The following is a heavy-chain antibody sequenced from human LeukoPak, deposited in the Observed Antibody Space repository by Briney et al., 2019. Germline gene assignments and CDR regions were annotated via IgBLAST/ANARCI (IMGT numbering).Heavy chain of an antibody. J-gene: IGHJ4*02. Sequence: PGESLKISXKGSGYSFTSYWIGWVRQMPGKGLEWMGIIYPGDSDTIYSPSFQGQVTISADKSISTAYLQWSSLKASDTAMYYCARLPHYYDSSGFPDYWGQGTLVTVSS. V-gene: IGHV5-51*01. CDR3: ARLPHYYDSSGFPDY. CDR2: IYPGDSDT. CDR1: GYSFTSYW. D-gene: IGHD3-22*01.